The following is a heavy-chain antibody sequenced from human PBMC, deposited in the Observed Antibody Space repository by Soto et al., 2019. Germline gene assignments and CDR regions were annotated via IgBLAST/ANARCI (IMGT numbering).Heavy chain of an antibody. D-gene: IGHD4-17*01. CDR3: ASSCGDYACMSPHDY. CDR2: INHSGST. CDR1: GGSFSGYY. Sequence: SETLSLTCAVYGGSFSGYYWSWIRQPPGKGLEWIGEINHSGSTNYNPSLKSRVTISVDTSKNQFSLKLSSVTAADTAVYYCASSCGDYACMSPHDYWGQGTLVTVSS. V-gene: IGHV4-34*01. J-gene: IGHJ4*02.